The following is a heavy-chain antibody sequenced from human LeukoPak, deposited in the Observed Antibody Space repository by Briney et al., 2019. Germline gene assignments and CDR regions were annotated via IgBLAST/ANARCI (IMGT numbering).Heavy chain of an antibody. D-gene: IGHD6-19*01. CDR1: GYTFTGYY. V-gene: IGHV1-2*02. CDR2: INPNSGGT. J-gene: IGHJ1*01. CDR3: ARLLAVADNVYFQY. Sequence: ASVKVSCKASGYTFTGYYMHWVRQAPGQGLEWMGWINPNSGGTNYAQKFQGRVTMTRDTSISTAYMELSRLRSDDTAVYYCARLLAVADNVYFQYWGQGTLVTVSS.